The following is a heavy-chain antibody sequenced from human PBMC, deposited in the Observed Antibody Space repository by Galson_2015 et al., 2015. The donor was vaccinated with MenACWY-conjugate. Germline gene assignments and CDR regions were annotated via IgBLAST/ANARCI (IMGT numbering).Heavy chain of an antibody. J-gene: IGHJ4*02. Sequence: SLRLSCAASGFTFSTYAMSWVRQAPGKGLEWGSVIIGSDGSTYYADSVKGRFTISRDNSKNTLYLQLDSLRVEDTALYYCAKGGWLDDWGPGTLVTVSS. CDR1: GFTFSTYA. CDR3: AKGGWLDD. D-gene: IGHD6-19*01. CDR2: IIGSDGST. V-gene: IGHV3-23*01.